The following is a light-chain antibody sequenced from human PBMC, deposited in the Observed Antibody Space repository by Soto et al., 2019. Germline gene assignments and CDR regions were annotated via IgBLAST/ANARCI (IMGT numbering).Light chain of an antibody. J-gene: IGKJ5*01. V-gene: IGKV1-9*01. CDR2: AAS. Sequence: ILLTQPPPFLADSAGERASLTCRVSQAISSELAWYQQKLGRAPNLLIYAASTLQSGVPSRFSGSGSGTEFTLTITSLQPEDFATYYCQQLNSLPITFGQGTRLEIK. CDR3: QQLNSLPIT. CDR1: QAISSE.